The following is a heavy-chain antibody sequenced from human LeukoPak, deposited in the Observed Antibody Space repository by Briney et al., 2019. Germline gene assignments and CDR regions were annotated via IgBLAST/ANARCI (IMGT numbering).Heavy chain of an antibody. J-gene: IGHJ3*02. CDR2: IYYSGST. V-gene: IGHV4-39*01. CDR3: ARQRLSTVDDFDI. Sequence: SETLSLTCTVSGGSISSSSYYWGWIRQPPGKGLEWIGSIYYSGSTYYNPSLKSRVTISVDTSKNQFSLKLSSVTAADTAVYYCARQRLSTVDDFDIWGQGTMVTVSS. CDR1: GGSISSSSYY. D-gene: IGHD2-2*01.